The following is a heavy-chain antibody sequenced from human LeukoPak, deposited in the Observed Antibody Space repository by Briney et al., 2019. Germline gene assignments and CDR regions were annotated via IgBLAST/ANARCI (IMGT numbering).Heavy chain of an antibody. CDR3: AKDNGDYGAYFYYYMDV. CDR2: ISGSGAST. Sequence: HPGGSLRLSCAASGFTFSSYAIIWVRQAPGKGLEWVSGISGSGASTFYADSVKGRSTVSRDNSKNSLFLQMNSLRADDTAVYYCAKDNGDYGAYFYYYMDVWGKGTTVTVSS. J-gene: IGHJ6*03. D-gene: IGHD4-17*01. CDR1: GFTFSSYA. V-gene: IGHV3-23*01.